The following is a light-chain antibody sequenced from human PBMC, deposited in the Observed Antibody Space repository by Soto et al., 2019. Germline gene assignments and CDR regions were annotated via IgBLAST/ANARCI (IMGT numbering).Light chain of an antibody. Sequence: QSALTQPPSASGSPGQSVTISCTGTSSDVGGYNYVSWYQQHPGKAPKLMIYEVNKRPSGVPDRFSGSKSGNTASLTVSGPQAEDEADYYCSSYAGSNNFGVFGGGTKVTVL. V-gene: IGLV2-8*01. CDR3: SSYAGSNNFGV. CDR2: EVN. CDR1: SSDVGGYNY. J-gene: IGLJ3*02.